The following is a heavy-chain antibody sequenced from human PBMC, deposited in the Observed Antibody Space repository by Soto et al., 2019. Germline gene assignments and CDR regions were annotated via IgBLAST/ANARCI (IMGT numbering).Heavy chain of an antibody. Sequence: GGSLRLSCAASGFTFSSYAMHWVRQAPGKGLEWVAVISYDGSNKYYADSVKGRFTISRDNSKNTLYLQMNGLRAEDTAVYYCAREPGIAAALDYWGQGTLVTVSS. V-gene: IGHV3-30-3*01. CDR2: ISYDGSNK. CDR1: GFTFSSYA. D-gene: IGHD6-13*01. CDR3: AREPGIAAALDY. J-gene: IGHJ4*02.